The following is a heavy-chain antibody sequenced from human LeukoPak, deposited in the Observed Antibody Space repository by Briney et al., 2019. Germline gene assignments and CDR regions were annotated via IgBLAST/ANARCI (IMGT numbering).Heavy chain of an antibody. Sequence: GGSLRLSCAASGFTFSSYSMNWVRQAPGKGLEWVSYISAGSSTIYYSDSVKGRFTISRDNAKNSLYLQMNSLRAEDTAVYYCARDHHRRLYDSQARGTFAFWGQGTMVTVSS. CDR3: ARDHHRRLYDSQARGTFAF. D-gene: IGHD3-22*01. J-gene: IGHJ3*01. CDR1: GFTFSSYS. V-gene: IGHV3-48*01. CDR2: ISAGSSTI.